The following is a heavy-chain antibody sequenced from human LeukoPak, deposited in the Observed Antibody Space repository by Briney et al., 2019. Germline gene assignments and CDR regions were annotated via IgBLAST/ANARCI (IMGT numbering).Heavy chain of an antibody. CDR2: FDPEDGET. CDR3: ARDRSLYSSTWYVPRDGFDI. D-gene: IGHD6-13*01. V-gene: IGHV1-24*01. J-gene: IGHJ3*02. Sequence: ASVKVSCKVSGYTLTELSMHWVRQAPGKGLEWMGGFDPEDGETIYAQKFQGRVTMTEDTSTDTAYMELSSLRSEDTAVYYCARDRSLYSSTWYVPRDGFDIWGQGTMVTVSS. CDR1: GYTLTELS.